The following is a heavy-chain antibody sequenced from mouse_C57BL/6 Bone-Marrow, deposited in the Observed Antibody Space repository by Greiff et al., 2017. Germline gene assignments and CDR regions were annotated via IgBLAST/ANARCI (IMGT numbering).Heavy chain of an antibody. CDR1: GYTFTSYW. V-gene: IGHV1-69*01. J-gene: IGHJ3*01. CDR3: ARVSTVGFAY. Sequence: VQLVESGAELVMPGASVKLSCKASGYTFTSYWMHWVKQRPGQGLEWIGEIDPSDSYTNYNQKFKGKSTLTVDKSSSTAYMQLSSLTSEDSAVYYCARVSTVGFAYWGQGTLVTVSA. D-gene: IGHD1-1*01. CDR2: IDPSDSYT.